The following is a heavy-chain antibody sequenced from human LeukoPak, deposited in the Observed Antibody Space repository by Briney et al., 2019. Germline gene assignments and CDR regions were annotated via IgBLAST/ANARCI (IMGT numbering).Heavy chain of an antibody. CDR1: GYTFIGYY. CDR2: INPNSGGT. V-gene: IGHV1-2*02. CDR3: AGVFSSSWYVDY. J-gene: IGHJ4*02. Sequence: ASVKVSCKASGYTFIGYYMHWVRQAPGQGLEWMGWINPNSGGTNYAQKFQGRVTMTRDTSISTAYMELSRLRSDDTAVYYCAGVFSSSWYVDYWGQGTLVTVSS. D-gene: IGHD6-13*01.